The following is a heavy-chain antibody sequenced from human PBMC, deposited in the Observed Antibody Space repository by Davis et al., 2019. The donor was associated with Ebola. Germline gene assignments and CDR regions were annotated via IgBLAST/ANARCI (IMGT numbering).Heavy chain of an antibody. V-gene: IGHV3-74*01. J-gene: IGHJ4*02. CDR1: GFTFSTYW. Sequence: GESLKISCAASGFTFSTYWMHWVRQAPGKGLVWVSRISSDGIRTSYADSVKGRFTISRDNDENTLYLQMNSRRAEDTAVYYCAREPTGWYFEDWGQGTLVTVSS. CDR2: ISSDGIRT. D-gene: IGHD1-14*01. CDR3: AREPTGWYFED.